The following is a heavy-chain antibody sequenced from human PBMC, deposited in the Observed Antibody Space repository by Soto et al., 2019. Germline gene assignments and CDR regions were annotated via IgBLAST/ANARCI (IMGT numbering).Heavy chain of an antibody. CDR3: ARYDSSGYYWPYYYYGMDV. J-gene: IGHJ6*02. V-gene: IGHV3-21*01. CDR1: GFTFSTYS. Sequence: EVQLVESGGGLVKPGGSLRHSCAASGFTFSTYSMNWIRQAPGKGLEWVSSISSSSTYIYYADSVKGRFTISRDNAKNSLYLQMNSLRAEDTAVYYCARYDSSGYYWPYYYYGMDVWGQGTTVIVSS. D-gene: IGHD3-22*01. CDR2: ISSSSTYI.